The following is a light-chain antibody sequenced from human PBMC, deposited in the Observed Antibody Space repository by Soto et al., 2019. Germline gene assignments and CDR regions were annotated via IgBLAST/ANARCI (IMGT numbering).Light chain of an antibody. Sequence: DIQMTQSPSSLSASVGDRVTITCRASQSISSYLNWYQQKPGKAPKLLIYAASSLQSGVPSRFSGSGSGTDFTLTISSLQPEEFATYYYQQSDSTPWTFGQGTKVEIK. CDR2: AAS. J-gene: IGKJ1*01. CDR1: QSISSY. V-gene: IGKV1-39*01. CDR3: QQSDSTPWT.